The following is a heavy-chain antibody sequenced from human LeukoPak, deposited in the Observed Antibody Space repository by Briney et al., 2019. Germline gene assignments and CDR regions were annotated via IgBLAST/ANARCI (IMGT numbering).Heavy chain of an antibody. CDR1: GFTFSDYY. CDR3: ARVLSSGWYYFDY. CDR2: ISSRGSTI. Sequence: KPGGSLRLSCAASGFTFSDYYMSWIRQAPGKGLEWVSYISSRGSTIYYADSVKGRFTISRDNAKNSLYLQMNSLRAEDTAVYYCARVLSSGWYYFDYWGQGTLVTVSS. D-gene: IGHD6-19*01. V-gene: IGHV3-11*01. J-gene: IGHJ4*02.